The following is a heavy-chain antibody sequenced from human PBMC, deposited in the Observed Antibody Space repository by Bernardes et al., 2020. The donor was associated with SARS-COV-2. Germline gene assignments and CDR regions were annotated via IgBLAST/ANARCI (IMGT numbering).Heavy chain of an antibody. Sequence: SGPTLTNPTQTLTLTCSFSGFSLRTSGMCMSWIRQPPVKALEWLARIDWDDDKYYSTSLKTRLTISKDTSKNQVVLTMTNMDPMDTATYYCARSSAGLRVSAFDIWGQGTMVTVS. D-gene: IGHD4-17*01. CDR3: ARSSAGLRVSAFDI. CDR1: GFSLRTSGMC. V-gene: IGHV2-70*11. J-gene: IGHJ3*02. CDR2: IDWDDDK.